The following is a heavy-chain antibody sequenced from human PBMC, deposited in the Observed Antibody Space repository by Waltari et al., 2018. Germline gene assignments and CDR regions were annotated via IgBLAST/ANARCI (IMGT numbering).Heavy chain of an antibody. J-gene: IGHJ4*02. CDR2: IYPRDSDT. CDR1: GYTFTYYW. D-gene: IGHD3-10*01. CDR3: ARPRDAGSHYAF. Sequence: EVRLVQSGAEVKKPGEALRISCKASGYTFTYYWHAWMRQTPGQGLEWIGTIYPRDSDTRYNPSFHGQVTMSADEYMATTSLQWSSLRASDTAIYYCARPRDAGSHYAFWGQGTVVTVS. V-gene: IGHV5-51*01.